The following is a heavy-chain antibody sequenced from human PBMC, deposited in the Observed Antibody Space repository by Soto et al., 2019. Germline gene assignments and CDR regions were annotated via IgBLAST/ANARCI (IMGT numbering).Heavy chain of an antibody. Sequence: PSETLSLTCSVAGAPINFGDYDWSWIRQPPGKGLEWIGYVRSSGSTYYKSSLKSRVTISVDMSKNQFSLNLTSVTAADTAVYFCVRHYGDAGGRPDWFAPWGQGTTVTFSS. D-gene: IGHD4-17*01. CDR3: VRHYGDAGGRPDWFAP. CDR2: VRSSGST. CDR1: GAPINFGDYD. J-gene: IGHJ5*02. V-gene: IGHV4-30-4*01.